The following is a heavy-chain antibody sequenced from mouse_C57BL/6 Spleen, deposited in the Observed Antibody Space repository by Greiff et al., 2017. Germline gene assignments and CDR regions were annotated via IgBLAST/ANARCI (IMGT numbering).Heavy chain of an antibody. CDR1: GYTFTDYY. CDR3: AKGVTTVVATGGYFDY. V-gene: IGHV1-76*01. D-gene: IGHD1-1*01. CDR2: IYPGSGNT. J-gene: IGHJ2*01. Sequence: QVQLQQSGAELVRPGASVKLSCKASGYTFTDYYINWVKQRPGQGLEWIARIYPGSGNTYYNEKFKGKATLTAEKSSSTAYMQLSSLTSEDSAVYFCAKGVTTVVATGGYFDYWGQGTTLTVSS.